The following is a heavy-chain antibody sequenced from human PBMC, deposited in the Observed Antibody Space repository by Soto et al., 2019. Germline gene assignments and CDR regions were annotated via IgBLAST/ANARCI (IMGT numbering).Heavy chain of an antibody. CDR2: IIPIFGTA. D-gene: IGHD3-22*01. Sequence: SVKVSCKASGGTFSSYAISWVRQAPGQGLEWMGGIIPIFGTANYAQKFQGRVTITADEFTSTAYMELSSLRSEDTAVYYCARARAIVVIPNNWFDPWGQGTLVTVSS. J-gene: IGHJ5*02. CDR1: GGTFSSYA. CDR3: ARARAIVVIPNNWFDP. V-gene: IGHV1-69*13.